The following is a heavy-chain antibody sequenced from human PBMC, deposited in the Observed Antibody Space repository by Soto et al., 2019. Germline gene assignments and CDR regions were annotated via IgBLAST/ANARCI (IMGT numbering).Heavy chain of an antibody. J-gene: IGHJ4*01. Sequence: QVPLQESGPGLVKPSETLSLTCTVSGGSITSYYWSWIRQPPGRGLEWIGYIHNSGSTSYNPSLQSRVTISADVSKNQFSLDLRSVTAADTAVYYCARRWSGTDYWGHGTLVTVSS. V-gene: IGHV4-59*01. CDR3: ARRWSGTDY. CDR1: GGSITSYY. CDR2: IHNSGST. D-gene: IGHD3-10*01.